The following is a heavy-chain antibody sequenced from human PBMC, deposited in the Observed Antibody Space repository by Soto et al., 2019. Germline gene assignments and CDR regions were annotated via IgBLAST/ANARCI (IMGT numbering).Heavy chain of an antibody. Sequence: ASVKVSCKASGYTFTSYYMHWVRQAPGQGLEWMGIINPSGGSTSYAQKFQGRVTMTRDTSTSTVYMELSSLRSEDTAVYYCARGDIVLVPAAVNWFDPWGQGTLVTVS. CDR2: INPSGGST. CDR3: ARGDIVLVPAAVNWFDP. V-gene: IGHV1-46*01. CDR1: GYTFTSYY. J-gene: IGHJ5*02. D-gene: IGHD2-2*01.